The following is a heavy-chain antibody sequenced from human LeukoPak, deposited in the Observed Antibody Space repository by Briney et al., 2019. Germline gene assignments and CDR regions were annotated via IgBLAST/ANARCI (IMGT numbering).Heavy chain of an antibody. J-gene: IGHJ4*02. D-gene: IGHD3-22*01. CDR1: GFTFSSHA. Sequence: GGSLRLSCAASGFTFSSHAMSWVRQAPGKGLEWVSALSSGGGSTYYADSVKGRFTISRDDSKNTLYLQMNSLRAEDTAVYYCAKERKTGDMSGSFAYWGLGTLVTVSS. V-gene: IGHV3-23*01. CDR2: LSSGGGST. CDR3: AKERKTGDMSGSFAY.